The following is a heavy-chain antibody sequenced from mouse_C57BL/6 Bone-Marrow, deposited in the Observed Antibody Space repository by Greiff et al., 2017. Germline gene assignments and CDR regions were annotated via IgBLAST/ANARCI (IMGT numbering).Heavy chain of an antibody. CDR3: VTGGYDYTFDY. J-gene: IGHJ2*01. Sequence: QVPLQQSGAELVKPGASVKISCKASGYTFTDYYINWVKQRPGQGLEWIAKIGTGSGSTYYNEKFKGKATLTADKSSSTDDRQLSSLTSEDSAVYFCVTGGYDYTFDYWGQGTTLTVSS. V-gene: IGHV1-77*01. CDR1: GYTFTDYY. CDR2: IGTGSGST. D-gene: IGHD2-4*01.